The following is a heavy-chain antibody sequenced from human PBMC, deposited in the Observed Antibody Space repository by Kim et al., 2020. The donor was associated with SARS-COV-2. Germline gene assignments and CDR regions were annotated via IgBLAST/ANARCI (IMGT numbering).Heavy chain of an antibody. CDR2: ISGSGGST. J-gene: IGHJ3*02. V-gene: IGHV3-23*01. D-gene: IGHD1-26*01. Sequence: GGSLRLSCAASGFTFSSYAMSWVRQAPGKGLEWVSAISGSGGSTYYADSVKGRFTISRDNSKNTLYLQMNSLRAEDTAVYYCARAENQNDAFDIWGQGTMVTVSS. CDR1: GFTFSSYA. CDR3: ARAENQNDAFDI.